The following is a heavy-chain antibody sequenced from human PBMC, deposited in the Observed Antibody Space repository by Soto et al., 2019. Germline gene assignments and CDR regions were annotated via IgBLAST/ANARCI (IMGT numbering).Heavy chain of an antibody. V-gene: IGHV1-8*02. CDR3: ARAGAARRQYYYYCMYV. CDR2: MNPNSGNT. CDR1: GYTFTSYD. D-gene: IGHD6-6*01. Sequence: ASVKVSCKASGYTFTSYDINWVRQATGQGLEWMGWMNPNSGNTGYAQKFQGRVTMTRNTSISTAYMELSSLRSEDTAVYYCARAGAARRQYYYYCMYVRGKGTTVPVSS. J-gene: IGHJ6*03.